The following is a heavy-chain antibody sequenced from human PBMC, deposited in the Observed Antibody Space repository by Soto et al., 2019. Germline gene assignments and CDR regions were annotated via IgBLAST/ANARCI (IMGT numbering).Heavy chain of an antibody. Sequence: QVQLVESGGGVVQPGKSLRLSCAASGFSFSSYGMHWVRQAPGKGLEWVAGISSHGKTKYYADYVKGRFTISRDNSKNTVYLQMSSLRSEDTAVFYCAKDRGGSYPRAYHYYGVDVWGQGTTVTVSS. CDR1: GFSFSSYG. J-gene: IGHJ6*02. CDR2: ISSHGKTK. V-gene: IGHV3-30*18. CDR3: AKDRGGSYPRAYHYYGVDV. D-gene: IGHD1-26*01.